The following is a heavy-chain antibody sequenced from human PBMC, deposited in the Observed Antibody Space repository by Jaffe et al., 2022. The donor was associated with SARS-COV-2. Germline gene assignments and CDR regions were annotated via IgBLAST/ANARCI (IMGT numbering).Heavy chain of an antibody. D-gene: IGHD4-17*01. Sequence: QVQLQESGPGLVKPSETLSLTCTVSGGSISSYYWSWIRQPAGKGLEWIGRIYTSGSTNYNPSLKSRVTMSVDTSKNQFSLKLSSVTAADTAVYYCARDLPSTVTTLRGMDVWGQGTTVTVSS. V-gene: IGHV4-4*07. CDR2: IYTSGST. CDR3: ARDLPSTVTTLRGMDV. J-gene: IGHJ6*02. CDR1: GGSISSYY.